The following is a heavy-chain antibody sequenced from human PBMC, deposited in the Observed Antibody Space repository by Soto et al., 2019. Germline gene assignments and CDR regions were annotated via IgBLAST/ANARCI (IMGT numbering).Heavy chain of an antibody. Sequence: PGVSLRLSCAASGYTFGSYGMHWVRQAPGKWLEWVAVIWYDGSNKYYADSVKGRFTISRDNSKNTLYLQMNSLRAEDTAVYYCARHAQVVPAAIENYYYGMDVWGQGTTVTAP. CDR1: GYTFGSYG. D-gene: IGHD2-2*01. CDR3: ARHAQVVPAAIENYYYGMDV. CDR2: IWYDGSNK. J-gene: IGHJ6*02. V-gene: IGHV3-33*01.